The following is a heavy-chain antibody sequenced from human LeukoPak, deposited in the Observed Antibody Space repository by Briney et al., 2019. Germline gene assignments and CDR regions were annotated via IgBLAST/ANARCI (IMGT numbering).Heavy chain of an antibody. D-gene: IGHD1-26*01. V-gene: IGHV3-64*04. CDR2: INTIGANT. CDR3: AKGPHSGSYRTFDY. CDR1: GFTFKSYA. J-gene: IGHJ4*02. Sequence: GGSLRLSCSASGFTFKSYAMHWVRQAPGKGLEYVSSINTIGANTYYADSVKGRFTISRDNSKNTLYLQMNSLRAEDTAVYYCAKGPHSGSYRTFDYWGQGTLVTVSS.